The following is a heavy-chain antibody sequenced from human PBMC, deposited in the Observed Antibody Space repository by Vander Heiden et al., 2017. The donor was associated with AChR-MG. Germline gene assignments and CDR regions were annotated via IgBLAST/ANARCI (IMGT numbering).Heavy chain of an antibody. CDR3: TTDQFPSVYDIFPFQH. CDR1: GFTFSDAS. Sequence: GRSFAQPMWDPSLSWAASGFTFSDASMSWVRQAPGKGLEWVGRIKRKTDGETTDDTAPVEGRFTISRDDSKNTLYLQMNSLKTEDTAVYYCTTDQFPSVYDIFPFQHWGQGTLVTVSS. J-gene: IGHJ1*01. D-gene: IGHD3-9*01. V-gene: IGHV3-15*01. CDR2: IKRKTDGETT.